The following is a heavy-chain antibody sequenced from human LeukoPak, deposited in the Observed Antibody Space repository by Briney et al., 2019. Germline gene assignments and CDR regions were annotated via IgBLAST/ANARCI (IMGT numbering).Heavy chain of an antibody. J-gene: IGHJ5*02. D-gene: IGHD5-12*01. CDR3: ARGSAGYSGYENYWFDP. CDR1: GGSLRSGDYY. CDR2: IYYSGST. V-gene: IGHV4-30-4*01. Sequence: SETLSLTCTVSGGSLRSGDYYWSWIRQPPGKGLEWIGYIYYSGSTYYNPSLKSRVTISVDTSKNQFSLKLSSVTAADTAVYYCARGSAGYSGYENYWFDPWGQGTLVTVSS.